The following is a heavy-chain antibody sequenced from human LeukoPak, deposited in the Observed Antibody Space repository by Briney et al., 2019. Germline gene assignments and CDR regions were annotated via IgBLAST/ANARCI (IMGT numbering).Heavy chain of an antibody. V-gene: IGHV1-2*02. CDR2: INPNSGGT. D-gene: IGHD3-9*01. Sequence: ASVKVSCKSSGYTFTGYYIHWVRQAPGQGLEWMGWINPNSGGTNYAQKFQGRVTMTRDTSISTAYMELSRLRSDDTAVYYCARVTFDWLLFGPYYFDYWGQGTLVTVSS. CDR3: ARVTFDWLLFGPYYFDY. J-gene: IGHJ4*02. CDR1: GYTFTGYY.